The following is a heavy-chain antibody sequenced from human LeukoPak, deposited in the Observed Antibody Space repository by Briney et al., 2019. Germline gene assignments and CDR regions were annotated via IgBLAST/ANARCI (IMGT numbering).Heavy chain of an antibody. CDR1: GFTFSSYS. V-gene: IGHV3-21*01. CDR3: ARDLGIAAAGTGY. Sequence: GGPLRLSCAASGFTFSSYSMNWVRQAPGKGLEWVSSISSSSSYIYYADSVKGRFTISRDNAKNSLYLQMNSLRAEDTAVYYCARDLGIAAAGTGYWGQGTLVTVSS. CDR2: ISSSSSYI. J-gene: IGHJ4*02. D-gene: IGHD6-13*01.